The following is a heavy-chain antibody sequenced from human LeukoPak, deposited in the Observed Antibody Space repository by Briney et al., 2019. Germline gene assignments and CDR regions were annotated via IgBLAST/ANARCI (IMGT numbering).Heavy chain of an antibody. V-gene: IGHV3-21*01. CDR3: AREGTGYSNYVHAFDI. CDR2: ISSSSSYI. D-gene: IGHD4-11*01. CDR1: GFTFSSYS. J-gene: IGHJ3*02. Sequence: GGSLRLSCAASGFTFSSYSMNWVRQAPGKGLEWVSSISSSSSYIYYADSVKGRFTISRDNAKNSLYLQMNSLRAEDTAVYYCAREGTGYSNYVHAFDIWGQGTMVTVSS.